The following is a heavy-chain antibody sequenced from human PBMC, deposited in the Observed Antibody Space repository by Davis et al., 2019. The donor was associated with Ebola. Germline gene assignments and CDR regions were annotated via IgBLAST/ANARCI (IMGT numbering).Heavy chain of an antibody. V-gene: IGHV3-11*01. D-gene: IGHD6-19*01. CDR3: ARDKRSSWYGGMDV. CDR2: IRSSDTTI. Sequence: GGSLRLSCSVSGDSITRSYSHWGWIRQAPGKGLEWVSSIRSSDTTIYYSDPVKGRFTVSRDNAKNSLYLQMNSLRAEDTAVYYCARDKRSSWYGGMDVWGQGTTVTVSS. CDR1: GDSITRSYSH. J-gene: IGHJ6*02.